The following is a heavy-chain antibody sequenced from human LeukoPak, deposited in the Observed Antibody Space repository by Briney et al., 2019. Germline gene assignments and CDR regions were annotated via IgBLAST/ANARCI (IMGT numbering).Heavy chain of an antibody. J-gene: IGHJ4*02. CDR2: IIPVFGTT. CDR3: ARCSPGDSSNFYAVLQY. D-gene: IGHD3-22*01. Sequence: RASVKVSCKASGGTFSSYAVSWVRLTPGQGREWLGGIIPVFGTTTYAQKFQAKVTMTADKSTNTAYLEIRSLTSDDTAVYYCARCSPGDSSNFYAVLQYWGQGTQVTVST. V-gene: IGHV1-69*06. CDR1: GGTFSSYA.